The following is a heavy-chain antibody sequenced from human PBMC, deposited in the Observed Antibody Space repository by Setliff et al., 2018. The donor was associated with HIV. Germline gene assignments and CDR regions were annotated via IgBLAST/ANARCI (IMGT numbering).Heavy chain of an antibody. CDR3: ARGQGCGGGCHYAFEM. D-gene: IGHD2-21*02. J-gene: IGHJ3*02. Sequence: SETLSLTCTVSGDSISSDFYWGWIRQPPGKGLEWIGSIYHSGNTYYMPSLQSRVTISVDMSRNQFSLNLNSVTAADTAVYYCARGQGCGGGCHYAFEMWGQGTMVTVTS. CDR2: IYHSGNT. CDR1: GDSISSDFY. V-gene: IGHV4-38-2*02.